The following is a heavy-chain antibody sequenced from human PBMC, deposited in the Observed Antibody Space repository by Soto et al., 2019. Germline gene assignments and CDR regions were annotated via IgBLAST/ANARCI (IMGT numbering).Heavy chain of an antibody. J-gene: IGHJ4*02. Sequence: ASVKVSCKASGCTFTSYGISWVRQAPGQGLEWMGWISAYNGNTNYAQKLQGRVTMTTDTSTSTAYMELRSLRSDDTAVYYCARGVNYDILTGYLYPLDYWGQGTLVTVSS. CDR3: ARGVNYDILTGYLYPLDY. V-gene: IGHV1-18*04. CDR1: GCTFTSYG. D-gene: IGHD3-9*01. CDR2: ISAYNGNT.